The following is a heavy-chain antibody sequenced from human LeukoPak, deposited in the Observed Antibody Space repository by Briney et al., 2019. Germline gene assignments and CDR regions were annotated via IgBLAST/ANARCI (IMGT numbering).Heavy chain of an antibody. CDR2: IYYSGST. D-gene: IGHD6-6*01. CDR3: ARRFNEQLVRGGYYYYYMDV. V-gene: IGHV4-39*01. CDR1: GGSISSSSYY. J-gene: IGHJ6*03. Sequence: PSETLSLTCTVSGGSISSSSYYWGWIRQPPGKGLEWIGSIYYSGSTYYNPSLKSRVTISVDTSKNQFSLKLSSVTAADTAVYYYARRFNEQLVRGGYYYYYMDVWGKGTTVTVSS.